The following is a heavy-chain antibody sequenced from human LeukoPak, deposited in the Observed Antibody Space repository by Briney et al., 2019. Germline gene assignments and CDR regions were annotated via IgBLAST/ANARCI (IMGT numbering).Heavy chain of an antibody. V-gene: IGHV1-2*02. CDR2: INPNSGAT. D-gene: IGHD3-3*01. CDR1: GYTFTGYY. J-gene: IGHJ6*03. Sequence: ASVKVSCKAPGYTFTGYYIHWVRQAPGQGLEWMGWINPNSGATSYAQKFQGRFTMTRDTSISTAYLELSRLRSDDTAVYYCAMVWSGYYTPKDYYMDVWGKGTTVTVSS. CDR3: AMVWSGYYTPKDYYMDV.